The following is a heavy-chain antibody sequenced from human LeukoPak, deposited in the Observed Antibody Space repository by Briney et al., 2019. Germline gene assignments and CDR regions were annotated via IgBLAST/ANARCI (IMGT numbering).Heavy chain of an antibody. CDR1: GGSFSGYY. CDR2: INHSGST. D-gene: IGHD3-22*01. CDR3: ARGLDYYDSSGGVDV. V-gene: IGHV4-34*01. Sequence: PSETLSLTCAVYGGSFSGYYWSWIRQPPGKGLEWIGEINHSGSTNYNPSLKSRVTISVDTSKNQFSLKLSSVTAADTAVYYCARGLDYYDSSGGVDVWGQGTTVTVSS. J-gene: IGHJ6*02.